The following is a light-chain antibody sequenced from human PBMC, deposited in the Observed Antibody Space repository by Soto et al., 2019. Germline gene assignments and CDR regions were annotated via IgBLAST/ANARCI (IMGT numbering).Light chain of an antibody. CDR1: QTVSSN. CDR3: QQRSDWPLT. Sequence: EIVMTQSPATLSVSPGERATLSCRASQTVSSNLAWYQWKPGQAPRLLIYDASNRATGIPARFSGSGSGTDFTLTISSLEPEDFAVYYCQQRSDWPLTFGGGTKVDIK. CDR2: DAS. J-gene: IGKJ4*01. V-gene: IGKV3-11*01.